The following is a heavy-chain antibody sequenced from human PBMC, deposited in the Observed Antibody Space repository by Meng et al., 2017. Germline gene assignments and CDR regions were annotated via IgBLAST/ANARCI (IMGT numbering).Heavy chain of an antibody. V-gene: IGHV4-34*01. CDR3: ARNRYDRSTHVFDP. D-gene: IGHD3-22*01. Sequence: QVQLQQWGAGLLEPSESLSLTFTVYGGSFSGHYCSWIRQAPGEGLEWIGEVSDGGYNKYNPALKSRVTVSGDTSKNEVSLKLISVTAADTAVYYCARNRYDRSTHVFDPWGQGTLVTVSS. CDR2: VSDGGYN. CDR1: GGSFSGHY. J-gene: IGHJ5*02.